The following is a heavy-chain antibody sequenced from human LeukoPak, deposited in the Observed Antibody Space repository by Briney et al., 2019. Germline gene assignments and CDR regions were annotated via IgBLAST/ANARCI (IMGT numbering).Heavy chain of an antibody. Sequence: SETLSLTCTVSGGSVSNGNYYWSWLRQPPGKALEWIGYIYYTGSTYYNPSLEGRVTITVDTSKNHFSVKLSSVTAADTAVYYCARSQNYYGSGDYWSQGTLVTVSS. CDR1: GGSVSNGNYY. J-gene: IGHJ4*02. CDR2: IYYTGST. CDR3: ARSQNYYGSGDY. V-gene: IGHV4-61*03. D-gene: IGHD3-10*01.